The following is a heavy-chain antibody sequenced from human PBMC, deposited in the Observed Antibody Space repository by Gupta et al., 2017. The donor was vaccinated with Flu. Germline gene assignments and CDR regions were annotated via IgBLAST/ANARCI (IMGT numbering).Heavy chain of an antibody. CDR3: ERHDLRALADTGFFDP. J-gene: IGHJ5*02. CDR2: FFYIVST. Sequence: PERGLECIASFFYIVSTYHEPSLKSQVTISIDTSNNHFSLNLSSVSASDTTVYYCERHDLRALADTGFFDPWGQGSLVTVSS. D-gene: IGHD6-19*01. V-gene: IGHV4-39*02.